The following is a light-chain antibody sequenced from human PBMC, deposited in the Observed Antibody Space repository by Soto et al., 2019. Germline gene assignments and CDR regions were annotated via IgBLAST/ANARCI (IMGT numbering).Light chain of an antibody. V-gene: IGKV3D-20*02. CDR2: GAS. Sequence: SPSTLSMSPGENATHSCMTSQSVSNNYLAWYQQKPGQAPRLLIYGASSRATGIPDRFSGSGSGTDFTLTISSLESEHFAVYYCHQRRQWPLTFGGATKVDI. CDR3: HQRRQWPLT. CDR1: QSVSNNY. J-gene: IGKJ4*01.